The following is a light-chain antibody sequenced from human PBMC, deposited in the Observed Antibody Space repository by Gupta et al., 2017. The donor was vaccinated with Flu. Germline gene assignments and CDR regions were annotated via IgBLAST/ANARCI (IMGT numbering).Light chain of an antibody. CDR3: QQSFTTPHS. Sequence: GDRVTITCRASQSISNYLNWYQQKLGKAPKLLIYAASSLQSGVPSRFSGSGSGTDFTLTISSLQPEDFAIYYCQQSFTTPHSFGQGTELEIK. CDR2: AAS. J-gene: IGKJ2*03. CDR1: QSISNY. V-gene: IGKV1-39*01.